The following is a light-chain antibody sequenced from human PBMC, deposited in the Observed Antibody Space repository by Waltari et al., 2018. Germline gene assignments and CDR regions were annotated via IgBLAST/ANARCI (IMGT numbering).Light chain of an antibody. CDR2: EVS. Sequence: QSALTQPPSASGSPGQSVTISCTGTSGDVGGYNSVSWYQQRPGKVPKLMISEVSKRPSGVPDRFSVSKSGNTASLTVSGLQAEDEAQYYCSSYGGSNNWVFGGGTKLTVL. J-gene: IGLJ3*02. CDR1: SGDVGGYNS. CDR3: SSYGGSNNWV. V-gene: IGLV2-8*01.